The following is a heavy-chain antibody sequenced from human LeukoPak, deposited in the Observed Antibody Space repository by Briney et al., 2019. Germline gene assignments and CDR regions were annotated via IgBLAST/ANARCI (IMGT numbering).Heavy chain of an antibody. D-gene: IGHD3-9*01. Sequence: PGGTLRLSCAASGFTFSSYGMSWVRQAPGKGLEWVSAISGSGGSTYYADSVKGRFTISRDNSKNTLYMQMKRLRAEDTGVYYCARDHKGTPSYYDILTGYLDYYYYMDVWGKGTTVTISS. CDR3: ARDHKGTPSYYDILTGYLDYYYYMDV. J-gene: IGHJ6*03. CDR1: GFTFSSYG. V-gene: IGHV3-23*01. CDR2: ISGSGGST.